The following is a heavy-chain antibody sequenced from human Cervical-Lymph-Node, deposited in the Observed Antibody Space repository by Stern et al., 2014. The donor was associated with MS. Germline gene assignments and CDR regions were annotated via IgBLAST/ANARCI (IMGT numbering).Heavy chain of an antibody. CDR1: GGNFIRHS. Sequence: QAQLVQSGAEVKKPGSSMKVSCKASGGNFIRHSFNWVRQAPGQGLEWMGRVIPVLDIVNYAQKFQGRLRITADKSTGTSYMDLSSLRSEDSAVYYCAGTPEVDSGGFYDYFEYWGQGTLVTVSS. CDR2: VIPVLDIV. V-gene: IGHV1-69*09. CDR3: AGTPEVDSGGFYDYFEY. D-gene: IGHD2-21*01. J-gene: IGHJ4*02.